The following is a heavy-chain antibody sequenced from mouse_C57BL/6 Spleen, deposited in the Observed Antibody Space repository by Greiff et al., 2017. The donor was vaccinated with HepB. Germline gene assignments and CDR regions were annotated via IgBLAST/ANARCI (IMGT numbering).Heavy chain of an antibody. CDR3: TAGDGYNFDY. V-gene: IGHV6-3*01. J-gene: IGHJ2*01. D-gene: IGHD2-3*01. Sequence: EVKLQESGGGLVQPGGSMKLSCVASGFTFSNYWMNWVRQSPEKGLEWVAQIRLKSDNYATHYAESVKGRFTISRDDSKSSVYLQMNNLRAEDTGIYYCTAGDGYNFDYWGQGTTLTVSS. CDR1: GFTFSNYW. CDR2: IRLKSDNYAT.